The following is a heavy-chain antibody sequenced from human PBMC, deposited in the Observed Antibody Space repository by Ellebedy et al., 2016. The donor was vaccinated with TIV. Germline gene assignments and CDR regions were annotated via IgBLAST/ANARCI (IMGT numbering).Heavy chain of an antibody. J-gene: IGHJ4*02. CDR1: GFTFSSYW. D-gene: IGHD6-19*01. V-gene: IGHV3-74*01. CDR2: INSDGSST. CDR3: ARGSSGRTEY. Sequence: GESLKISXAASGFTFSSYWMHWVRQAPGKGLVWVSRINSDGSSTSYADSVKGRFTISRDNAKNTLYLQMNSLRVEDTAVYYCARGSSGRTEYWGQGTLVTVSS.